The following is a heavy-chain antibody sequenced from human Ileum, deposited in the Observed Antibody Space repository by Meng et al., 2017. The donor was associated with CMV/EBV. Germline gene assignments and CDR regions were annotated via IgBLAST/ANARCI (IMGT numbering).Heavy chain of an antibody. V-gene: IGHV3-7*01. J-gene: IGHJ4*02. Sequence: GESLKISCAASGFIFRMYLMSWVRQAPGKGLEWVANIKKDGSEKSYVDSVKGRLTISRDNAKNSLYLQMNDLRVEDMAVYYCTRDYFDYWGQGTLVTVSS. CDR3: TRDYFDY. CDR1: GFIFRMYL. CDR2: IKKDGSEK.